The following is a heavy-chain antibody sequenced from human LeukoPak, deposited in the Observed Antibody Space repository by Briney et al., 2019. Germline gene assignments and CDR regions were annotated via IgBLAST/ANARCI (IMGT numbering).Heavy chain of an antibody. V-gene: IGHV3-23*01. J-gene: IGHJ6*02. CDR3: AKGSSTSLSEYYYYYGMDV. CDR1: GFTFSSYA. CDR2: ISGSGGST. D-gene: IGHD2-2*01. Sequence: GGSLRHSCAASGFTFSSYAMSWVRQAPGKGLEWVSAISGSGGSTYYADSVKGQFTISRDNSKNTLYLQMNSLRAEDTAVYYCAKGSSTSLSEYYYYYGMDVWGQGTTVTVSS.